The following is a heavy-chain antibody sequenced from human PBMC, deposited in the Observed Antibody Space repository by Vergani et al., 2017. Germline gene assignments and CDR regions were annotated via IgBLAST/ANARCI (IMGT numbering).Heavy chain of an antibody. V-gene: IGHV3-23*01. CDR3: AKEGWELLPYYYYYMDV. Sequence: EVQLLESGGGLVQPGGSLRLSCAASGFTFSSYAMSWVRQAPGKGLEWVSAISGSGGSTYYADSVKGRFTISRDNSKNTLYLQMNSLRAEETAVYYCAKEGWELLPYYYYYMDVWGKGTTVTVSS. CDR1: GFTFSSYA. J-gene: IGHJ6*03. CDR2: ISGSGGST. D-gene: IGHD1-26*01.